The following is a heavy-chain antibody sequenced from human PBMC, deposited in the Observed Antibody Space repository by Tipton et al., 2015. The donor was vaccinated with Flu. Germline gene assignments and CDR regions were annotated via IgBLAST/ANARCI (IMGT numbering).Heavy chain of an antibody. V-gene: IGHV3-33*01. CDR1: GFTFDYYG. Sequence: RSLRLSCAASGFTFDYYGMHWVRQAPGRGLQWVAFMWSDGGNEKYVDSVKGRFAISRDNAKNTLYLQMNSLRAEDTAVYYCARNCDSSGYNYEVGAFDIWGLGTTVIVSP. CDR2: MWSDGGNE. D-gene: IGHD3-22*01. CDR3: ARNCDSSGYNYEVGAFDI. J-gene: IGHJ3*02.